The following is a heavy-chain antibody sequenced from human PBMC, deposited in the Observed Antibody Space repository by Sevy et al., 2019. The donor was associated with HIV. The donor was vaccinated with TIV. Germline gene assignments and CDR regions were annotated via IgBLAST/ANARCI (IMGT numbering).Heavy chain of an antibody. V-gene: IGHV3-23*01. CDR3: AKDRGYYDSSGYYYVGDY. D-gene: IGHD3-22*01. Sequence: GGSLRLSCAASGFTFSSYAMSWVRQAPGKGLEWVSAISGSGGSTYYADSVKGRFTIPRDNSKNTLYLQMNSLRAEDTAVYYCAKDRGYYDSSGYYYVGDYWGQGTLVTVSS. CDR1: GFTFSSYA. CDR2: ISGSGGST. J-gene: IGHJ4*02.